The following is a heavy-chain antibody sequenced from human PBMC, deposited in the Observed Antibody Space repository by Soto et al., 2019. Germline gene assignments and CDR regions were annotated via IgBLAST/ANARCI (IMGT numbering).Heavy chain of an antibody. J-gene: IGHJ4*02. CDR2: MNPSTGNT. CDR1: GYTFTSYG. D-gene: IGHD2-15*01. Sequence: ASVKVSCKASGYTFTSYGISWVRQATGQGLEWMGWMNPSTGNTDSAEKFQGRLTMTRNTSISTAYMELSSLRSEDTAVYYCARDLGGWPDYWGQGTLVTVSS. V-gene: IGHV1-8*02. CDR3: ARDLGGWPDY.